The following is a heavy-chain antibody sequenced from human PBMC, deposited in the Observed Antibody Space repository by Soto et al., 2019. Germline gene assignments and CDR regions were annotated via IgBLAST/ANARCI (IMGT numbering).Heavy chain of an antibody. J-gene: IGHJ4*02. D-gene: IGHD6-13*01. Sequence: GGSLRLSCAASGFTFGTYSMNWVRQAPGKGLEWVSYISSSSSTIYYADSVKGRFTISRDNGKNSLYLQMNSLSAEDTAVYYCARSISVAAAALDYWGQGTLVTVSS. CDR2: ISSSSSTI. CDR1: GFTFGTYS. CDR3: ARSISVAAAALDY. V-gene: IGHV3-48*01.